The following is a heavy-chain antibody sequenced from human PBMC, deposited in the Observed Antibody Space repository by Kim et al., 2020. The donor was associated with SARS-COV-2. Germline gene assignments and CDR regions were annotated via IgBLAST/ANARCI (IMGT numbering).Heavy chain of an antibody. CDR2: INHSGST. J-gene: IGHJ5*02. CDR1: GGSFSGYY. V-gene: IGHV4-34*01. D-gene: IGHD3-10*01. CDR3: ARGRYYGSGRFDP. Sequence: SETLSLICAVYGGSFSGYYWSWIRQPPGKGLEWIGEINHSGSTNYNPSLKSRVTISVDTSKNQFSLKLSSVTAADTAVYYCARGRYYGSGRFDPWGQGTLVTVSS.